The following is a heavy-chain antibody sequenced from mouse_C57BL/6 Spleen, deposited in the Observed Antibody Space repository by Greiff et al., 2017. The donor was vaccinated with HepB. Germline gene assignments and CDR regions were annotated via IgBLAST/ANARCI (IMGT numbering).Heavy chain of an antibody. J-gene: IGHJ4*01. D-gene: IGHD2-4*01. V-gene: IGHV3-6*01. CDR3: ARVYEYDGRGYAMDY. Sequence: EVQLQESGPGLVKPSQSLSLTCSVTGYSITSGYYWNWIRQFPGNKLEWMGYISYDGSNNYNPSLKNRISITRDTSKNQFFLKLNSVTTEDTATYYCARVYEYDGRGYAMDYWGQGTSVTVSS. CDR2: ISYDGSN. CDR1: GYSITSGYY.